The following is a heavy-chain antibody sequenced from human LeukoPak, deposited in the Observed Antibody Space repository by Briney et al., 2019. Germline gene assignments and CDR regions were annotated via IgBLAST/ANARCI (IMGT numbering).Heavy chain of an antibody. Sequence: GGSLRLSCAASGFTFSSYAMSWVRQAPGKGLEWVANIKQGGSEKYYVDSVQGRFTISRDSAKNSVYLQMSSLRAEDTAVYYCARDAYRDRYFDYWGQGTLVTVSS. CDR2: IKQGGSEK. D-gene: IGHD4-11*01. CDR3: ARDAYRDRYFDY. CDR1: GFTFSSYA. V-gene: IGHV3-7*01. J-gene: IGHJ4*02.